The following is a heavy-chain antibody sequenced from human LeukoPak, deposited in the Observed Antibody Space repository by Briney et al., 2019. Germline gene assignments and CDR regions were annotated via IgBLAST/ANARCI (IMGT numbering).Heavy chain of an antibody. CDR1: GGSISSSSYY. J-gene: IGHJ4*02. CDR2: IYYSGYT. V-gene: IGHV4-39*01. Sequence: PSETLSLTCTVSGGSISSSSYYWGWIRQPPGKGLEWIGSIYYSGYTYYNPSLESRVTISVDTSKNQFSLKLSSVTAADTAIYYCAKHYMGSSYNRGLDYWGQGTLVTVSS. CDR3: AKHYMGSSYNRGLDY. D-gene: IGHD3-10*01.